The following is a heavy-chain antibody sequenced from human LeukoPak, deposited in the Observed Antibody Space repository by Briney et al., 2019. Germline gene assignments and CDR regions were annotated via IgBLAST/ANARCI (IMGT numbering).Heavy chain of an antibody. D-gene: IGHD2-21*01. J-gene: IGHJ4*02. CDR3: ARACGGDCYWKYFDY. Sequence: PGGSLRLSCAASGFTFSSYWMSWVRQAPGTGLEWVANIKQDGSEKYYVDSVKGRFTISRDNAKNSLYLQMNSLRAEDTAVYYCARACGGDCYWKYFDYWGQGTLVTVSS. V-gene: IGHV3-7*01. CDR1: GFTFSSYW. CDR2: IKQDGSEK.